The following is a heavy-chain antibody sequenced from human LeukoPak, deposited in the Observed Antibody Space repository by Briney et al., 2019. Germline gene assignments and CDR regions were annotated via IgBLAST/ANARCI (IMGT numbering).Heavy chain of an antibody. CDR2: ISGGDSNT. CDR1: GFTFSNFA. J-gene: IGHJ4*02. D-gene: IGHD3-3*01. V-gene: IGHV3-23*01. Sequence: PGGSLRLSCAASGFTFSNFAMTWVRQAPGKGLEWVSAISGGDSNTYYADSVKGRFTISRDNSQNTLYLQLNSLRADDTAVYYCAKFPHYDFWSGYYYPFDYWGQGTLVTVSS. CDR3: AKFPHYDFWSGYYYPFDY.